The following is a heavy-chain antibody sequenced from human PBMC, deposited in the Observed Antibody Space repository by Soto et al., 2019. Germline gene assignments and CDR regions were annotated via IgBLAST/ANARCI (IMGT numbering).Heavy chain of an antibody. Sequence: PSETLSLTCTVSGGSISSYYWSWIRQPAGKGLEWIGRIYTSGSTNYNPSLKSRVTMSVDTSKNQFSLKLSSVTAADTAVYYCARVRIAARTGAYGMDVCGQGTTVTV. J-gene: IGHJ6*02. D-gene: IGHD6-6*01. CDR3: ARVRIAARTGAYGMDV. V-gene: IGHV4-4*07. CDR2: IYTSGST. CDR1: GGSISSYY.